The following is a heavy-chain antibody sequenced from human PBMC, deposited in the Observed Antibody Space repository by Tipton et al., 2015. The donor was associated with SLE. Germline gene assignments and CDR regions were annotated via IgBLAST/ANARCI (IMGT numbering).Heavy chain of an antibody. D-gene: IGHD6-6*01. CDR3: ARGRGSSSSGHY. V-gene: IGHV4-34*01. CDR1: GGSLSGHF. Sequence: TLSLTCAVYGGSLSGHFWSWIRQPPGKGLEWIGDINHSGSTNYNPSLKSRLTISVDTSKNQFSLKLSSVTAADTAVYYCARGRGSSSSGHYWGQGTRVTVSS. J-gene: IGHJ4*02. CDR2: INHSGST.